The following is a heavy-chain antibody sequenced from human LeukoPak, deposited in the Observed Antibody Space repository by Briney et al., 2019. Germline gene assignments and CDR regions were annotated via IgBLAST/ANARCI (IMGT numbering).Heavy chain of an antibody. Sequence: ASVKVSCKVSGYTLTELSMHWVRQAPGQGLEWMGWINPNSGGTNYAQKFQGRVTMTRDTSISTAYMELSRLRSDDTAVYYCARTLAARSYFDYWGQGTLVTVSS. CDR3: ARTLAARSYFDY. CDR1: GYTLTELS. CDR2: INPNSGGT. V-gene: IGHV1-2*02. J-gene: IGHJ4*02. D-gene: IGHD6-6*01.